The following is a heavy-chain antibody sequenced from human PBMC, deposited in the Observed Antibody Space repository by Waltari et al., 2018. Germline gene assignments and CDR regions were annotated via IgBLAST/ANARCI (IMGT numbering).Heavy chain of an antibody. CDR3: AKGKIAVAVGGVDY. V-gene: IGHV3-23*01. CDR1: GFTFSSSA. J-gene: IGHJ4*02. CDR2: ICGSGGST. Sequence: EVQLLESGGGLVQPGGSLSLSCAASGFTFSSSAMSWVRQAPGKGLEWVAAICGSGGSTYYADSVKGRFTISRDNSKNTLYLQMNSLRAEDTAVYYCAKGKIAVAVGGVDYWGQGTLVTVSS. D-gene: IGHD6-19*01.